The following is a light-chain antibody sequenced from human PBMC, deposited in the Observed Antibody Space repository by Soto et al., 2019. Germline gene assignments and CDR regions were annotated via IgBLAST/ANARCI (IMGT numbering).Light chain of an antibody. Sequence: EIVMTQSPATLSVSPGERATLSCRASQSVSSNLAWYQQKPGQAPRLLIYGASTRATGLPARFSGSGSGTEFTITISSLQSEDFAVYSCQQYNNWSPYTFGQGTKLEIK. CDR2: GAS. V-gene: IGKV3-15*01. CDR3: QQYNNWSPYT. CDR1: QSVSSN. J-gene: IGKJ2*01.